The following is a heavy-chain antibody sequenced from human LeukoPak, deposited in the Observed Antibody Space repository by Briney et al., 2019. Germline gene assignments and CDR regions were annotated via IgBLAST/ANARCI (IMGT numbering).Heavy chain of an antibody. CDR3: TRDMIRGVPDY. V-gene: IGHV3-23*01. Sequence: PGGSLRLSCVASGLTFSRYAMNWVRQAPGKGPEWVSAISGNGDSTYYADSVRGRFTVSRDNSKDTLYLQMNSLRIEDTGFYYCTRDMIRGVPDYWGQGTLVTVSS. D-gene: IGHD3-10*01. CDR1: GLTFSRYA. J-gene: IGHJ4*02. CDR2: ISGNGDST.